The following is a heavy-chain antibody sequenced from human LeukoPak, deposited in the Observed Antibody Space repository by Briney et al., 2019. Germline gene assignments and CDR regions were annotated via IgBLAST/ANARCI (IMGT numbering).Heavy chain of an antibody. CDR1: GFTFSSYS. D-gene: IGHD5-12*01. J-gene: IGHJ6*03. CDR2: ISSSSSYI. V-gene: IGHV3-21*01. CDR3: AGYSGYDYVYYYYYYMDV. Sequence: GGSLRPSCAASGFTFSSYSMNWVRQAPGKGLEWVSSISSSSSYIYYADSVKGRFTISRDNAKNSLYLQMNSLRAEDTAVYYCAGYSGYDYVYYYYYYMDVWGKGTTVTVSS.